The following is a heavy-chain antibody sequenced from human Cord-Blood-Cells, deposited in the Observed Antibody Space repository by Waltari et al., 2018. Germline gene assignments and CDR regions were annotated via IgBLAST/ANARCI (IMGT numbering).Heavy chain of an antibody. V-gene: IGHV3-21*01. D-gene: IGHD7-27*01. CDR2: ISSSSSYI. Sequence: EVQLVESGGGLVKPGGSLTRSCAASGFPFSSYSMNWVRQAPGKGLEWVSSISSSSSYIYYADSVKGRFTISRDNAKNSLYLQMNSLRAEDTAVYYCASSTGDWYFDLWGRGTLVTVSS. J-gene: IGHJ2*01. CDR1: GFPFSSYS. CDR3: ASSTGDWYFDL.